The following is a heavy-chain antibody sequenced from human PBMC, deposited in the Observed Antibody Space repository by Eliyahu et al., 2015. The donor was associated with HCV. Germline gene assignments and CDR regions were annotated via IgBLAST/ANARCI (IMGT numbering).Heavy chain of an antibody. Sequence: SWIRQPPGKGLEWIGYIHYSGSTNYNPSLKSRVTISVDTSKNQFSLKLSSVXAADTAVYYCASGGGGIAVAGTGGWFDPXGQGTLVTVSS. J-gene: IGHJ5*02. CDR3: ASGGGGIAVAGTGGWFDP. D-gene: IGHD6-19*01. V-gene: IGHV4-59*01. CDR2: IHYSGST.